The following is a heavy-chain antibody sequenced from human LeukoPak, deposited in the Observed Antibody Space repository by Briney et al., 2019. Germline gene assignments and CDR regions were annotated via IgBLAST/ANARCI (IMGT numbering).Heavy chain of an antibody. D-gene: IGHD3-10*01. Sequence: GGSLRLSCAASGLTFSSYSMNWVRQAPGKGLEWVSYISSSSSTIYYADSVKGRFTISRDNAKNSLYLQMNSLRDEDTAVYYCARDPSMVRGVIIRPHDFDYWGQGTLVTVSS. CDR3: ARDPSMVRGVIIRPHDFDY. CDR1: GLTFSSYS. V-gene: IGHV3-48*02. CDR2: ISSSSSTI. J-gene: IGHJ4*02.